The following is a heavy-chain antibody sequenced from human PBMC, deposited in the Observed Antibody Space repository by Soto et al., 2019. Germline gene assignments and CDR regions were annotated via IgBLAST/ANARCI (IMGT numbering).Heavy chain of an antibody. D-gene: IGHD2-15*01. CDR3: AGGVRYCSGGSCYHAPNWFDP. V-gene: IGHV1-18*01. CDR2: ISAYNGNT. Sequence: GASVKVSCKASGYTFTSYGSSWVRQAPGQGLEWMGWISAYNGNTNYAQKLQGRVTMTTDTSTSTAYMELRSLRSDDTAVYYCAGGVRYCSGGSCYHAPNWFDPWGQGTLVTVSS. J-gene: IGHJ5*02. CDR1: GYTFTSYG.